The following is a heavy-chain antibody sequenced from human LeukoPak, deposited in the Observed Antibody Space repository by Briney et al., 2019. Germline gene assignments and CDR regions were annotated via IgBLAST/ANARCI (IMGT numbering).Heavy chain of an antibody. D-gene: IGHD3-16*01. V-gene: IGHV3-7*01. CDR1: GFTFSDFW. CDR3: ARDGGIIRFGGQDV. Sequence: GGSLRLSCAASGFTFSDFWLSWVRQAPGKGLEWVANMNRDGSEKNYVDSMKGRITISRDNDKNSLYLQMNSLRVEDTAVYYCARDGGIIRFGGQDVWGQGTTVTVS. J-gene: IGHJ6*02. CDR2: MNRDGSEK.